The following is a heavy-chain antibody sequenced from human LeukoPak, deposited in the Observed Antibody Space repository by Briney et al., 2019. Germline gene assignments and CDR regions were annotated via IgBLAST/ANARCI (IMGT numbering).Heavy chain of an antibody. J-gene: IGHJ4*02. D-gene: IGHD3-3*01. CDR2: IYHSGST. Sequence: SETLSLTCTVSGYSISSGYYWGWIRQPPGKGLEWIGSIYHSGSTYYNPSLKSRVTISVDTSKDQFSLKLSSVTAADTAVYYCARGDHYDFRSGYYQRQYYFDYWGQGTLLTVSS. CDR3: ARGDHYDFRSGYYQRQYYFDY. CDR1: GYSISSGYY. V-gene: IGHV4-38-2*02.